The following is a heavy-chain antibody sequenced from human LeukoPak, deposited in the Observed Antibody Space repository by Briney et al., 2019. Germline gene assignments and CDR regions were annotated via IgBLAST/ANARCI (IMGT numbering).Heavy chain of an antibody. V-gene: IGHV4-59*08. CDR2: IYSSGST. CDR3: ARHRGAVFDY. J-gene: IGHJ4*02. Sequence: PSETLSLTCTVSGGSISSYYWSWIRQPPGKGLEWIGYIYSSGSTNYNPSLKSRVTISVDTSRSQFSLRLSSVTAADTAVYYCARHRGAVFDYWGQGTLVTVSS. D-gene: IGHD3-10*01. CDR1: GGSISSYY.